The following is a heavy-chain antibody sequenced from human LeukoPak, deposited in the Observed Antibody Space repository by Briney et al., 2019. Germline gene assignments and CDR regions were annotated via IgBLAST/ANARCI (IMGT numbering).Heavy chain of an antibody. CDR1: GFTFSNYW. D-gene: IGHD6-25*01. CDR3: ARFAAGGSYYYMDV. J-gene: IGHJ6*03. Sequence: GGSLRLSCAASGFTFSNYWMSWVRQAPGKGLEWVANIKQDGSEKLYVDSVKGRFTISRDNAKNSLYLQMNSLRADDTAVYYCARFAAGGSYYYMDVWGKGTTVTVSS. CDR2: IKQDGSEK. V-gene: IGHV3-7*01.